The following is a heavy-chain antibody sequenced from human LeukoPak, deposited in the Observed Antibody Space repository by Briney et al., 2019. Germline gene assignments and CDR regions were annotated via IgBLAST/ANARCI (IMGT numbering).Heavy chain of an antibody. V-gene: IGHV3-66*01. Sequence: GGSLRLSCAASGFTVSSNYMSWVRQAPGKGLKWVSIIFSGGTTFYADSVKGRFTISRDNSKNTLYLQMNSLRAEDTAVYYCARTPHEYGDYVLDALDIWGQGTMVTVSS. J-gene: IGHJ3*02. CDR1: GFTVSSNY. CDR3: ARTPHEYGDYVLDALDI. D-gene: IGHD4-17*01. CDR2: IFSGGTT.